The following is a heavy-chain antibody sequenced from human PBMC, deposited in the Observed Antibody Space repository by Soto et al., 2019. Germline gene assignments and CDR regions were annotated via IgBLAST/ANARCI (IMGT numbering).Heavy chain of an antibody. J-gene: IGHJ4*02. D-gene: IGHD5-18*01. V-gene: IGHV4-31*03. Sequence: QVQLQESGPGLVKPSQTLSLTCTVSGGSISSGGYYWSWIRQHPGKGLEWIGYIYYSGSTYYNPSLKSRVTTSVATTKNQSSLKLSSVMAADTAVYCCARAHTARAHHDCWGQGSLVTVSS. CDR3: ARAHTARAHHDC. CDR2: IYYSGST. CDR1: GGSISSGGYY.